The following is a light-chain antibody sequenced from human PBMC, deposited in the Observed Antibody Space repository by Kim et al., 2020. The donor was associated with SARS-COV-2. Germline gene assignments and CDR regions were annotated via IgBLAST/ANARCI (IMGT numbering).Light chain of an antibody. J-gene: IGKJ2*01. CDR3: QKYDVAPYT. CDR2: DAS. Sequence: SAAEGDRVTITCRASQGIYKYLAWYQQKPGKVPKLLIYDASTLQSGFPSRFSGRGSGTSFTLTISSLQPEDVATYYCQKYDVAPYTFGQGTKLEIK. V-gene: IGKV1-27*01. CDR1: QGIYKY.